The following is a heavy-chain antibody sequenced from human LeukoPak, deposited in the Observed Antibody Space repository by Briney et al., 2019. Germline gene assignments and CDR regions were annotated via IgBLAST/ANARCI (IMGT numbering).Heavy chain of an antibody. J-gene: IGHJ4*02. Sequence: GASVKVSCKVSGYTLTELSMHWVRQAPGKGLEWMGGFDPEDGETIYAQKFQGRVTITADTSTDTAYMELSSLRSEDTAVYYCATERTKTTSFDYWGQGTLVTVSS. D-gene: IGHD1-14*01. CDR1: GYTLTELS. CDR2: FDPEDGET. CDR3: ATERTKTTSFDY. V-gene: IGHV1-24*01.